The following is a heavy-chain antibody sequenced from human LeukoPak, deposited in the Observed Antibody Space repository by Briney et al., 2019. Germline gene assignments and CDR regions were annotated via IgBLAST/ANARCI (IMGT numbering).Heavy chain of an antibody. CDR3: ARQRSDFGGSSAFEY. J-gene: IGHJ4*01. D-gene: IGHD4-23*01. V-gene: IGHV5-51*01. CDR2: IYPGDSDR. Sequence: NPGESLKISCKGSGYTFSNYWIGWVRQMPGKGLEWMGIIYPGDSDRRYNPAFQGRVTISADKSISTAYLQWSSLEASDTAIYYCARQRSDFGGSSAFEYWGHGTLVTVSS. CDR1: GYTFSNYW.